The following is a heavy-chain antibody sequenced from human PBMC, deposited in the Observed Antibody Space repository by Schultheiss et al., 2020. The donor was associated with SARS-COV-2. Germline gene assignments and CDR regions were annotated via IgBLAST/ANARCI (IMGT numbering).Heavy chain of an antibody. J-gene: IGHJ4*02. V-gene: IGHV1-69*04. CDR3: ARVGYSSGWPLDY. CDR2: IIPILGIA. CDR1: GGTFSSYA. D-gene: IGHD6-19*01. Sequence: SVKVSCKASGGTFSSYAISWVRQAPGQGLEWMGRIIPILGIANYAQKFQGRVTITADKSTSTAYMELSSLRSDDTAVYYCARVGYSSGWPLDYWGQGTLVTVSS.